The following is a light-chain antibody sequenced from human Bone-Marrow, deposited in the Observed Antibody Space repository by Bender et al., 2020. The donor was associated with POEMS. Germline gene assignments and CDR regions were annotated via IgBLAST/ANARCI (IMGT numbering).Light chain of an antibody. CDR2: TVT. J-gene: IGLJ3*02. CDR3: QSYDNSLGGWV. CDR1: SSDVGGYNY. Sequence: QSALTQPRSVSGSPGQSVTISCTGTSSDVGGYNYVSWYQQHPGKVPKLIISTVTNRPSGVPDRFSGSKSGNTASLTISGLQAEDEGDYYCQSYDNSLGGWVFGGGTKLTVL. V-gene: IGLV2-11*01.